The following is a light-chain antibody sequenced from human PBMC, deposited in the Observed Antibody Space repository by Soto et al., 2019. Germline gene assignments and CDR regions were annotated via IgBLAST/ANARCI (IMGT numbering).Light chain of an antibody. Sequence: DIQITQCPSTMSASVGDRVTVTCRASQSIDSWLAWYQQKPGKAPKFLMYKASNLESGVPSRFSGSGSETEFTLTISSLQPDDFAIYYCQHYKSYPWTFGQGTKVDIK. V-gene: IGKV1-5*03. J-gene: IGKJ1*01. CDR2: KAS. CDR1: QSIDSW. CDR3: QHYKSYPWT.